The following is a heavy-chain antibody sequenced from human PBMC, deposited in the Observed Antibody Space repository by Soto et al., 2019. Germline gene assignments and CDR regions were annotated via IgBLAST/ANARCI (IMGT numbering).Heavy chain of an antibody. CDR3: ARGRTESLRILTGIYFDY. D-gene: IGHD3-16*01. CDR2: IYYSGST. Sequence: SETLSLTCTVSGGSISSGDYYWSWIRQPPGKGLEWIGYIYYSGSTYYNPSLKSRVTISVDTSKNQFSLKLSSVTAADTAVYYCARGRTESLRILTGIYFDYWGQGTLVTVSS. CDR1: GGSISSGDYY. V-gene: IGHV4-30-4*01. J-gene: IGHJ4*02.